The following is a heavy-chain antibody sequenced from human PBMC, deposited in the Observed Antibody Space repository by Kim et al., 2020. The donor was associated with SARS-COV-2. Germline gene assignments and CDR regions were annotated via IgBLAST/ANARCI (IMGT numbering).Heavy chain of an antibody. CDR2: IYYSGSS. J-gene: IGHJ5*02. D-gene: IGHD6-13*01. Sequence: SETLSLTCTVSGGSISRSSYYWAWIRQPPGKGLEWIGRIYYSGSSYYNPSLKSRVTISVDTSKNQFSLKLSSVTAADTAVYYCARGPPKKRGVAAAGNRGAEESIWFDPWGQGTLVTVSS. V-gene: IGHV4-39*07. CDR1: GGSISRSSYY. CDR3: ARGPPKKRGVAAAGNRGAEESIWFDP.